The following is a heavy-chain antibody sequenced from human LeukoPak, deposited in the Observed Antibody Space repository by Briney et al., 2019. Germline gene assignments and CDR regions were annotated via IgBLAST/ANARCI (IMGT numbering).Heavy chain of an antibody. J-gene: IGHJ3*01. CDR2: TSPYNGNT. CDR1: GYTFTSYG. D-gene: IGHD5-24*01. V-gene: IGHV1-18*01. CDR3: ARIRDGYNDAYDL. Sequence: ASVKVSCKASGYTFTSYGISWVRQAPGQGLEWMGWTSPYNGNTKYAQKLQGRVTITTDTSTSTAYMEVRSLRSEDTAIYYCARIRDGYNDAYDLWGQGTVVTVPS.